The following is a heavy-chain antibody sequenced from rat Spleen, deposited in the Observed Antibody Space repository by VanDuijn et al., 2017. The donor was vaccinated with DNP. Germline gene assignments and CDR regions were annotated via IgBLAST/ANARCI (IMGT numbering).Heavy chain of an antibody. D-gene: IGHD1-10*01. J-gene: IGHJ1*01. Sequence: EVQLQESGPGLLKPSQSLSLTCSVTGYSISRTYWGWIRKLPGNKMEWIGYISYSGSTGYNPSLKSRISITRDTSKNQFFLHLNSVTTEDTATYYCATSITSYWYFDCWGPGTMVTVSS. CDR3: ATSITSYWYFDC. V-gene: IGHV3-1*01. CDR2: ISYSGST. CDR1: GYSISRTY.